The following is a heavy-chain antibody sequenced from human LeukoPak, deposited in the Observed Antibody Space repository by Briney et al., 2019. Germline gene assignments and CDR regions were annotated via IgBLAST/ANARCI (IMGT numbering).Heavy chain of an antibody. D-gene: IGHD3-10*01. CDR3: ARERDYGSGSYGMDV. CDR2: ITSSSSYI. CDR1: GFTFSSYN. V-gene: IGHV3-21*01. J-gene: IGHJ6*02. Sequence: PGGSLRLSCAASGFTFSSYNMNWVRQAPGKGLEWVSSITSSSSYIYYADSVKGRFTISRDNAKNSLYLQMNSLRAEDTAEYYCARERDYGSGSYGMDVWGQGTTVTVSS.